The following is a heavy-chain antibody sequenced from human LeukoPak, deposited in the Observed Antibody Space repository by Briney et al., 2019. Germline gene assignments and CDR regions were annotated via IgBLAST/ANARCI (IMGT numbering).Heavy chain of an antibody. CDR2: VHTTGNT. V-gene: IGHV4-4*07. CDR1: GGSISGDY. Sequence: SETLSLTCAVSGGSISGDYWSWIRHPAGEGLEWIGRVHTTGNTKYNPPLKSRVTMSADTSKNLFSLNLSSVTAADTAVYYCAREGSGQWYFDLWGRGTLATVSS. CDR3: AREGSGQWYFDL. J-gene: IGHJ2*01.